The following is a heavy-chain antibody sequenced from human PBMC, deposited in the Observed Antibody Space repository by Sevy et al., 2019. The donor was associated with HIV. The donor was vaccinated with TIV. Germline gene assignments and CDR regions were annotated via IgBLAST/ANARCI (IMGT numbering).Heavy chain of an antibody. CDR1: GVTFSDYA. CDR3: AKAGGINWFDYDDGMDV. Sequence: GGSLRLSCAVSGVTFSDYAMSWVRQAPGKGLEWVSFISGFGDKTYYADSVRGRFTISRDNSKNTLHLQMNSLRAEDTAVYYCAKAGGINWFDYDDGMDVWGQGTTVTVSS. CDR2: ISGFGDKT. D-gene: IGHD1-1*01. V-gene: IGHV3-23*01. J-gene: IGHJ6*02.